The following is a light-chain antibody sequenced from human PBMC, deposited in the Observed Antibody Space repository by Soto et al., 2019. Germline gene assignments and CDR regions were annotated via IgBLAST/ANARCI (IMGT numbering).Light chain of an antibody. V-gene: IGKV1-8*01. J-gene: IGKJ5*01. CDR2: DAS. CDR3: QQYENLPT. Sequence: AIRMTQSPPSFSAATGDRVTITCRASQGISSYLAWYQQKPGRAPKLLIYDASNLEAGVPSRFRGSGSGTDFTFTISRLPPEDIATYYCQQYENLPTFGQGTRLEIK. CDR1: QGISSY.